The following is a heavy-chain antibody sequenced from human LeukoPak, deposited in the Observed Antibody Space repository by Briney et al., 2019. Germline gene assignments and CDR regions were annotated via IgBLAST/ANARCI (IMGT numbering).Heavy chain of an antibody. CDR2: ISSSSSYI. Sequence: GGSLSLSCAASGFTFSDYYMSWIRQARGKGLEWVSSISSSSSYIYYADSVKGRFTISRDNAKNSLYLQMNSLRAEDTAVYYCARDWSGGSYTGGFDYWGQGTLVTVSS. V-gene: IGHV3-11*06. J-gene: IGHJ4*02. CDR3: ARDWSGGSYTGGFDY. D-gene: IGHD2-15*01. CDR1: GFTFSDYY.